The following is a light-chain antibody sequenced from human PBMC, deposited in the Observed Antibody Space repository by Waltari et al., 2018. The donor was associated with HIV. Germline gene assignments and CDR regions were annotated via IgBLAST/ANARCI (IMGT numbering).Light chain of an antibody. J-gene: IGLJ1*01. CDR3: ATWDDSLSGQV. Sequence: QSVLTQPPSVSGTPGQRITIPCSGSSSNIGRNYVYWYQQTPGTAPKLLIYNNQRPSGFPDGFSVSKAGTAPSLAISGLRSEDEAHYYCATWDDSLSGQVFGTGTTVTVL. V-gene: IGLV1-47*01. CDR1: SSNIGRNY. CDR2: NN.